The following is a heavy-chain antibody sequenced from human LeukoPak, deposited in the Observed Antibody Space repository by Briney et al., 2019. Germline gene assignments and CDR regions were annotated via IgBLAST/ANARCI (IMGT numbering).Heavy chain of an antibody. D-gene: IGHD2-8*02. J-gene: IGHJ4*02. Sequence: GASVKVSCKASGYTFTGYYIQWVRQAPGQGLEWMGWINPNSGGTSYAQKFQGRVTMTRDTSITTAYMELSSLRFDDTAVYYRARVFYCSGGICYLNYWGQGTLVTVSS. CDR2: INPNSGGT. V-gene: IGHV1-2*02. CDR1: GYTFTGYY. CDR3: ARVFYCSGGICYLNY.